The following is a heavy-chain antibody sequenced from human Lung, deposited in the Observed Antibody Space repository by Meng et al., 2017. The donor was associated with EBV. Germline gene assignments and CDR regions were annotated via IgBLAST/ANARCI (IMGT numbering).Heavy chain of an antibody. CDR1: GYTFTSYA. CDR3: ARDSPLDGYSLLDY. D-gene: IGHD5-24*01. CDR2: IDPNTGNP. J-gene: IGHJ4*02. V-gene: IGHV7-4-1*02. Sequence: VQLLSSVAEVTPPSASVKVSCRPSGYTFTSYAIKWVPQAPGQGPDWMGWIDPNTGNPTYDQGFTGRFVFSLDTSVSTAYLQINSLRADDTAVYYCARDSPLDGYSLLDYWGQGTLVTVSS.